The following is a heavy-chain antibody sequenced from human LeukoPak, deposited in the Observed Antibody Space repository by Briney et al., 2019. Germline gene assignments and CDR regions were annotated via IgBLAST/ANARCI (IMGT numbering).Heavy chain of an antibody. Sequence: SETLSLTCAVYGGXFSGYFCSWIRQPPGKGLEWIGEINHSGSTNYNPSLKSRVTISVDTSKNQFSLKLSSVTAADTAVYYCARLAAVAGTDYWGQGTLVTVSS. J-gene: IGHJ4*02. CDR2: INHSGST. V-gene: IGHV4-34*01. CDR3: ARLAAVAGTDY. D-gene: IGHD6-19*01. CDR1: GGXFSGYF.